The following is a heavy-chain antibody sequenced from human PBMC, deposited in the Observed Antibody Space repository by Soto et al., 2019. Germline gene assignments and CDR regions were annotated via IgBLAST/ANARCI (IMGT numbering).Heavy chain of an antibody. CDR1: GFTFSSYA. J-gene: IGHJ6*02. Sequence: GGSLRLSCAASGFTFSSYAMSWVRQAPGKGLEWVSAISGSGVSTYYADSVKGRFTISRENAKNSLYLQMNSLRAGDTAVYYCARVNGDYYYGMDVWGQGTTVTVS. CDR3: ARVNGDYYYGMDV. CDR2: ISGSGVST. V-gene: IGHV3-23*01. D-gene: IGHD3-10*01.